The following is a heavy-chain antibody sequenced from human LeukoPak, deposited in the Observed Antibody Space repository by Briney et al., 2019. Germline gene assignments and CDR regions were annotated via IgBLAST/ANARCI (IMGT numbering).Heavy chain of an antibody. D-gene: IGHD6-13*01. CDR2: IIPIFGTA. J-gene: IGHJ6*03. CDR1: GGTFSNYA. Sequence: SVKVSCKASGGTFSNYAISWVRQAPGQGLEWMGGIIPIFGTANYAQKFQGRVTITADESTSTAYMELSSLRSEDTAVYYCARDAKAYSSSWGSYYYYYMDVWGKGTTVTVSS. CDR3: ARDAKAYSSSWGSYYYYYMDV. V-gene: IGHV1-69*13.